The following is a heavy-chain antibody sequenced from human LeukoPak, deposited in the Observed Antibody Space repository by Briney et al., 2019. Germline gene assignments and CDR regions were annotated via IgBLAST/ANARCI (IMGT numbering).Heavy chain of an antibody. J-gene: IGHJ6*02. CDR3: ARERLTSGYYYGSGRDYYGVDV. CDR2: ISRDGINI. V-gene: IGHV3-11*01. D-gene: IGHD3-10*01. CDR1: GSTFSDYY. Sequence: GGSLRLSCAASGSTFSDYYMSWIRQAPGKGLEWVSYISRDGINIHYADSVKGRFTISRDNAKNSLYLQMNSLRPEDTAVYYCARERLTSGYYYGSGRDYYGVDVWGQGTTVTVSS.